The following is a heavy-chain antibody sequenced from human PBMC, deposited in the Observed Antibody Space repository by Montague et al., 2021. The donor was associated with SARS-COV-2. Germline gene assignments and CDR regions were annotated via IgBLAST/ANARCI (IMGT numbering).Heavy chain of an antibody. CDR3: ARELQYNWFDP. CDR1: GGSIDSYY. CDR2: IYYRGTT. Sequence: SETLSLTCTVSGGSIDSYYWSWLRQPPGKGLEWIGYIYYRGTTNYNPSLESRVTMSVDTSKNQSPLNLSSVTAADTAMYYCARELQYNWFDPWGQGTLVTVSS. J-gene: IGHJ5*02. V-gene: IGHV4-59*01. D-gene: IGHD2-21*02.